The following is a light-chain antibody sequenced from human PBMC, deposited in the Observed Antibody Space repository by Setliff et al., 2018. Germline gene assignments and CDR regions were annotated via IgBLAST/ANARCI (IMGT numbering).Light chain of an antibody. CDR3: SSYTSSNTYV. J-gene: IGLJ1*01. V-gene: IGLV2-18*02. CDR1: SSDVGNYNR. CDR2: DVT. Sequence: ALTQPPSVSGSRRQSVTISCTGTSSDVGNYNRVSWYQQPPGTAPKLMIYDVTNRPSGVPDRFSGSKSGNTASLTISGLQAEDEADYYCSSYTSSNTYVFGSGTKVTVL.